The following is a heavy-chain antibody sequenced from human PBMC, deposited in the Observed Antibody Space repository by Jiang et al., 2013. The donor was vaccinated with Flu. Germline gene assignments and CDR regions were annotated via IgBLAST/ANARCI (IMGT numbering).Heavy chain of an antibody. D-gene: IGHD6-13*01. Sequence: QLVESGAEVKKPGASVKVSCKASGYTFTSYYMHWVRQAPGQGLEWMGIINPSGGSTSYAQKFQGRVTITADESTSTAYMELSSLRSEDTAVYYCVNLAAAGTYGFDPWGQGTLVTVSS. CDR3: VNLAAAGTYGFDP. V-gene: IGHV1-46*01. CDR1: GYTFTSYY. J-gene: IGHJ5*02. CDR2: INPSGGST.